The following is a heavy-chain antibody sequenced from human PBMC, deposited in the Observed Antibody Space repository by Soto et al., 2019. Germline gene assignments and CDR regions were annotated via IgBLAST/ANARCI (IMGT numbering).Heavy chain of an antibody. J-gene: IGHJ4*02. CDR2: IYETGRT. Sequence: QLQLQESGSGLVKPSQTLSLTCAVSGGSIRGSSYSWSWIRQPPGKGLEWLGYIYETGRTYYNPSLKCLVTISVDTSKNKFYLNVNSVTAEDTDVYYCARTWELIKFDYWGQGTRVTVSS. D-gene: IGHD1-26*01. V-gene: IGHV4-30-2*01. CDR3: ARTWELIKFDY. CDR1: GGSIRGSSYS.